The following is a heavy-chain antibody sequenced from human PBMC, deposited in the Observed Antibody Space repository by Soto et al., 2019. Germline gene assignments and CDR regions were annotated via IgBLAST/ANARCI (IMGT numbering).Heavy chain of an antibody. Sequence: SETLSLTCTVSGGSISSGGYYWSWIRQPPGKGLEWIGYIHYSGSVHYNPSLQSRLTMSVDTSKNLFSLKLRSDDTAVYYCARSLRGSSWGDVWGKGTTVTVSS. CDR1: GGSISSGGYY. V-gene: IGHV4-30-4*02. D-gene: IGHD6-13*01. J-gene: IGHJ6*04. CDR2: IHYSGSV. CDR3: ARSLRGSSWGDV.